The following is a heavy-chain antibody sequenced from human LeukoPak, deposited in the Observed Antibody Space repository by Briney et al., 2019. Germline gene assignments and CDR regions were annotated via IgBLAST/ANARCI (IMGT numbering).Heavy chain of an antibody. V-gene: IGHV3-23*01. CDR3: AGRDDWGSVTYYNPLDY. J-gene: IGHJ4*02. Sequence: GGSLRLSCAASGFTFSSCARSWVRLAPGKGLEWVSSISDSGANTYYPDSVQGRITVSRDNSRNTLYLQMNSLTAEDTAVYYCAGRDDWGSVTYYNPLDYWVQGTLVSVPS. CDR2: ISDSGANT. D-gene: IGHD3-10*01. CDR1: GFTFSSCA.